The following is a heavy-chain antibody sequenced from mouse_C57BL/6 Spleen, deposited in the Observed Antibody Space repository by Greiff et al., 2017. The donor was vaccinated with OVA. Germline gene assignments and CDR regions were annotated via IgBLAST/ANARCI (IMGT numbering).Heavy chain of an antibody. J-gene: IGHJ4*01. V-gene: IGHV1-69*01. CDR2: IDPSDSYT. D-gene: IGHD2-4*01. CDR1: GYTFTSYW. CDR3: ARFRLDYAMDY. Sequence: VQLQQPGAELVMPGASVKLSCKASGYTFTSYWMHWVKQSPGQGLEWIGEIDPSDSYTNYNQKFKGKSTLTVDKSSSTAYMQLSSLTSEDSAVYYCARFRLDYAMDYWGQGTSVTVSS.